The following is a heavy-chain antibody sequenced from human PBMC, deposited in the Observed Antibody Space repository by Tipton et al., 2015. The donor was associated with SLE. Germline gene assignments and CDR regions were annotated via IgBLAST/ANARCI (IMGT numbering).Heavy chain of an antibody. CDR2: SYYSGRT. CDR1: GGSISSYY. Sequence: TLSLTCTVSGGSISSYYWSWIRQPPGKVLEWIWYSYYSGRTNYNPSLKSRVTISVDTSKNQFSLKLSSVTAADTAVYYCARQYYYDSSGYGGVDAFDIWGQGTMVTVSS. CDR3: ARQYYYDSSGYGGVDAFDI. V-gene: IGHV4-59*08. D-gene: IGHD3-22*01. J-gene: IGHJ3*02.